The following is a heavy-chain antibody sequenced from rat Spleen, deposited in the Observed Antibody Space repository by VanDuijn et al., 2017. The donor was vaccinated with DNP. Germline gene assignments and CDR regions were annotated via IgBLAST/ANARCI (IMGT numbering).Heavy chain of an antibody. CDR2: ISYFGDNT. J-gene: IGHJ2*01. CDR3: ARHGRRVFDY. CDR1: GFTFSDYN. D-gene: IGHD1-11*01. Sequence: EVQLVESGGGLLQPGRSLKLSCAPSGFTFSDYNMAWVRQAPTKGLELVAYISYFGDNTYSGDSVKGRFTISRDNAKSTLYLQMNSLRSEDMATYYCARHGRRVFDYWGQGVMVTVSS. V-gene: IGHV5S23*01.